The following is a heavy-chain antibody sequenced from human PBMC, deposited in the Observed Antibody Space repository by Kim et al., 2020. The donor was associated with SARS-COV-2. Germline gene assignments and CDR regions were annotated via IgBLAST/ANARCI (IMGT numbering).Heavy chain of an antibody. D-gene: IGHD5-12*01. CDR3: AREEAMVDSFHNDFYGMAG. Sequence: GGSLRLSCAASGFTFTKYSMNWVRQAPGKGLEWVSFINPSSSIIYYADSVKGRFTISRDSAKNSLYLQMNSLRDEDTAVYHCAREEAMVDSFHNDFYGMAGWGQGTTVTVPS. V-gene: IGHV3-48*02. CDR2: INPSSSII. J-gene: IGHJ6*02. CDR1: GFTFTKYS.